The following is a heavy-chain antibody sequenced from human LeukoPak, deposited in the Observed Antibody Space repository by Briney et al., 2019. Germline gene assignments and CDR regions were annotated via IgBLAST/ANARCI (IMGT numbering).Heavy chain of an antibody. CDR2: IWYDGSNK. D-gene: IGHD2-2*01. CDR1: GFTFSSYG. Sequence: GGSLRLSCAASGFTFSSYGMHWVRQAPGKGLEWVAVIWYDGSNKYYADSVKGRFTISRDNSKNTLYLQMNSLRAEDTAVYYCARFRYCSSTSCSYFDYWGQGTLVTVSS. J-gene: IGHJ4*02. V-gene: IGHV3-33*01. CDR3: ARFRYCSSTSCSYFDY.